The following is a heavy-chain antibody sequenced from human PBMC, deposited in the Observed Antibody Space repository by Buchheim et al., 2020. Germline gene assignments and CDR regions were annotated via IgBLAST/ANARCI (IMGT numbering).Heavy chain of an antibody. CDR1: GGSFSGYY. D-gene: IGHD5-18*01. V-gene: IGHV4-34*01. CDR2: INHSGST. J-gene: IGHJ4*02. CDR3: ARVRGYSYGYLDY. Sequence: QVQLQQWGAGLLKPSETLSLTCAVSGGSFSGYYWSWIRQPPGKGLEWIGEINHSGSTNYNPSLKSRVTISVDTSKNQFSLKLSSVTAADTAVYYCARVRGYSYGYLDYWGQGTL.